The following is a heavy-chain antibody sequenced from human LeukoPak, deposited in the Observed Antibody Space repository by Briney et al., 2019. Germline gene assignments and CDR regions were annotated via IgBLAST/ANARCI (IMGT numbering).Heavy chain of an antibody. J-gene: IGHJ4*02. CDR1: GYTFTGYY. V-gene: IGHV1-2*02. CDR3: AREYSGSYFGWVYFDY. Sequence: ASVKVSCKASGYTFTGYYMHWVRQAPGQGLEWMGWINPNSGGTNYAQKFQGRVTMTRDTSISTAYMELSRLRSDGTAVYYCAREYSGSYFGWVYFDYWGQGTLVTVSS. CDR2: INPNSGGT. D-gene: IGHD1-26*01.